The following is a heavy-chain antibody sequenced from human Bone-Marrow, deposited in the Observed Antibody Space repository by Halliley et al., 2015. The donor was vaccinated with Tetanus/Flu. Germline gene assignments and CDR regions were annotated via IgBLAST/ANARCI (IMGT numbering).Heavy chain of an antibody. CDR3: ARGRRSYGMDV. D-gene: IGHD3-10*01. CDR1: GFTLSNFD. Sequence: SLRLSCAASGFTLSNFDMHWVRQVPGKGLEWVSGIGSGGGSYYPGSVKGRFIISREDATNSLFLQMNSLRAGDTAIYYCARGRRSYGMDVWGQGTTVTVSS. CDR2: IGSGGGS. J-gene: IGHJ6*02. V-gene: IGHV3-13*01.